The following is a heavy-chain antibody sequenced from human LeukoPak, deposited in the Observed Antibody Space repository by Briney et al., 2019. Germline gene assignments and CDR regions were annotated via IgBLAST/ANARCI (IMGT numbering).Heavy chain of an antibody. Sequence: PSQALSLTCTVSGGSISSGGSYWSWIRQHPGKGLEWIGYIYYSGSTYYNPSLKSRVTISVDTSKNQFSLKLSSVTAADTAVYYCARADGYEIYFDYWGQGTLVTVSS. D-gene: IGHD5-12*01. J-gene: IGHJ4*02. CDR1: GGSISSGGSY. V-gene: IGHV4-31*03. CDR2: IYYSGST. CDR3: ARADGYEIYFDY.